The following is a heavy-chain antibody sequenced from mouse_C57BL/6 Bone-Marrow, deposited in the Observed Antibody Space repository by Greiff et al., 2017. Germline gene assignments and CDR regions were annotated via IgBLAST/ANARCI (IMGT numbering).Heavy chain of an antibody. CDR1: GYSITSGYY. CDR3: ARLHPDYFDY. Sequence: EVQLQQSGPGLVKPSQSLSLTCSVTGYSITSGYYWNWIRQFPGNKLEWMGYISYDGSNNYNPSLKNRISITRDTSKNQFFLKLNSVTTEDTATYYCARLHPDYFDYWCQGTTLTVSS. CDR2: ISYDGSN. V-gene: IGHV3-6*01. J-gene: IGHJ2*01.